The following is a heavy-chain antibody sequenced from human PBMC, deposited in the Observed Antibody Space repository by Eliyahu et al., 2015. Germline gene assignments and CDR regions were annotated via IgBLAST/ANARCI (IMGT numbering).Heavy chain of an antibody. V-gene: IGHV3-43D*04. CDR1: GFTFDDYA. J-gene: IGHJ4*02. D-gene: IGHD3-22*01. Sequence: VQLVESGGVVVQPGGSLRLSCAASGFTFDDYAMHWVRQAPGKGLEWVSLISWDGGSTYYADSVKGRFTISRDNSKNSLYLQMNSLRAEDTALYYCAKPYYYDSSGYFYYFDYWGQGTLVTVSS. CDR2: ISWDGGST. CDR3: AKPYYYDSSGYFYYFDY.